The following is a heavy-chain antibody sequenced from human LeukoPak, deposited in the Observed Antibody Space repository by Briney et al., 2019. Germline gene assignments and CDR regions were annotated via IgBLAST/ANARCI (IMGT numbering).Heavy chain of an antibody. CDR2: ITGSSTWT. CDR1: GFTFGTYG. D-gene: IGHD7-27*01. J-gene: IGHJ2*01. CDR3: ARELVSLGTGYFDL. V-gene: IGHV3-23*01. Sequence: GGSLILSCEASGFTFGTYGMTWVRQAPGKGLEWVSGITGSSTWTYYADSVRGRFTISRDNSKNTLHLQMNNLTADDTAIYYCARELVSLGTGYFDLWGRGTLVTVSS.